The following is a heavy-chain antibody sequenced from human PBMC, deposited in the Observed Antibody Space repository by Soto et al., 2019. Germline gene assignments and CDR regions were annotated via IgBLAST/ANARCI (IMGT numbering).Heavy chain of an antibody. CDR1: GFTFDDYA. V-gene: IGHV3-9*01. J-gene: IGHJ4*02. Sequence: QPGGSLRLSCAASGFTFDDYAMHWVRQAPGKGLEWVSIITWSSTYIDYGDSVKGRFTISRDNAKKSLFLQMSSLRTEDTAFYYCVKERLAAAAQFQFDSWGQGTLVTVSS. CDR2: ITWSSTYI. CDR3: VKERLAAAAQFQFDS. D-gene: IGHD6-13*01.